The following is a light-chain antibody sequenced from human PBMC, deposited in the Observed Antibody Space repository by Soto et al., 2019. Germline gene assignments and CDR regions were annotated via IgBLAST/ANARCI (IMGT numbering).Light chain of an antibody. CDR3: QRYDNWPLT. CDR1: QSISSN. CDR2: HTS. Sequence: EIVMTQSPATLSVSPGESATLSCRASQSISSNLAWYQQKPGLSPRLLIYHTSTRATGVPARFSGSGSGTEFSLTISSLQSEDSAVYYCQRYDNWPLTFGGGTKVEIK. V-gene: IGKV3-15*01. J-gene: IGKJ4*01.